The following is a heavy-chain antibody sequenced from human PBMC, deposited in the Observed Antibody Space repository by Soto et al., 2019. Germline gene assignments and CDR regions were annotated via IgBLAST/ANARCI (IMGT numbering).Heavy chain of an antibody. J-gene: IGHJ5*02. D-gene: IGHD1-20*01. CDR1: GGSISSYY. Sequence: ASETLSLTCTVSGGSISSYYWSWIRQPAGKGLEWIGRFYTSGSTKYNPALKSRVTMSVDTSKNQFSLKLSSVTAADTAVYYCVRTGLGINWFDPWGQGTPVTVSS. CDR3: VRTGLGINWFDP. CDR2: FYTSGST. V-gene: IGHV4-4*07.